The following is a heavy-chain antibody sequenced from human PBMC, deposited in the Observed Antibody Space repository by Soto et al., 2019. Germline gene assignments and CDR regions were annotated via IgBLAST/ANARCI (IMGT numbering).Heavy chain of an antibody. CDR3: AREGLRYYYDSSGPLIDY. Sequence: EVQRVESGGGLIQPGGSLRLSCAASGFPVSSNYMSWVRQATGKGLEWGSVIYSGGSTYYADSVKGRFTISRDNAKNTLYLQMNSLRAEDTAVYYCAREGLRYYYDSSGPLIDYWGQGTLVTVSS. J-gene: IGHJ4*02. CDR2: IYSGGST. CDR1: GFPVSSNY. V-gene: IGHV3-53*01. D-gene: IGHD3-22*01.